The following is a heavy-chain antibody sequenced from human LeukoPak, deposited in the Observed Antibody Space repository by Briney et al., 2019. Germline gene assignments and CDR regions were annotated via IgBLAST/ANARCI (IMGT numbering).Heavy chain of an antibody. Sequence: GGSLRLSCAASEFTFSDLGMHWVRQTPGKGLEWLAFIRFDGSAKFYADSVKGRFSISRDNSRNALFLQMNSLRIEDTAVYHCAKDDGDYYWGQGTLVTVSS. J-gene: IGHJ4*02. V-gene: IGHV3-30*02. CDR1: EFTFSDLG. CDR3: AKDDGDYY. D-gene: IGHD4-17*01. CDR2: IRFDGSAK.